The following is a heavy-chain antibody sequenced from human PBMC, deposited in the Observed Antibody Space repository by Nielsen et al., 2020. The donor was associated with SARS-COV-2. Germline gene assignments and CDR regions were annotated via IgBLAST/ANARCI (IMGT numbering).Heavy chain of an antibody. CDR1: GFTFSSYW. CDR2: INSDGSST. J-gene: IGHJ6*03. D-gene: IGHD3-16*02. V-gene: IGHV3-74*01. Sequence: GALRLSCAASGFTFSSYWMHWVRQAPGKGLVWVSRINSDGSSTSYADSVKGRFTISRDNAKNTLYLQMNSLRAEDTAVYYCVRSWDYYYYYMDVWGKGTTVTVSS. CDR3: VRSWDYYYYYMDV.